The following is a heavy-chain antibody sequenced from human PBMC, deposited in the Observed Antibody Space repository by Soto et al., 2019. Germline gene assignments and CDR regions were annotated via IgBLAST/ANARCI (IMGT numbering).Heavy chain of an antibody. D-gene: IGHD2-21*01. CDR1: GFTFSDYW. CDR2: MNPDGSEQ. Sequence: EVHLVESGAGLVQPGGSLRLSCAASGFTFSDYWMTWVRQTPGKGLEGVANMNPDGSEQYYLDSVKGRFTISRDNAKNSLYLQMNSLRGEDTAVYYCTRDLNHDCGPWGQGTQVIVSS. J-gene: IGHJ5*02. V-gene: IGHV3-7*04. CDR3: TRDLNHDCGP.